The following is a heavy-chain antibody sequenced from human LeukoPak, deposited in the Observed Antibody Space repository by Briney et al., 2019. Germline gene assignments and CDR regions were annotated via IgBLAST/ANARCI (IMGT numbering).Heavy chain of an antibody. CDR1: GFTFSSYS. CDR2: ISSSSSYI. D-gene: IGHD1-26*01. V-gene: IGHV3-21*01. CDR3: ARGYSGSYRGGY. J-gene: IGHJ4*02. Sequence: GGSLRLPCAASGFTFSSYSMNWVRQAPGKGLEWVSSISSSSSYIYYADSVKGRFTISRDNAKNSLYLQMNSLRAEDTAVYYCARGYSGSYRGGYWGQGTLVTVSS.